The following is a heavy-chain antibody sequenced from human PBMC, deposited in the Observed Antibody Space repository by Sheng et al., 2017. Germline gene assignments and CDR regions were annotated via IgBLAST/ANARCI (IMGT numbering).Heavy chain of an antibody. Sequence: QVQLQQWGAGLLKPSETLSLTCAVYGGSFSGYYWSWIRQPPGKGLEWIGEINHSGSTNYNPSLKSRVTISVDTSKNQFSLKLSSVTAADTAVYYCASLRRVPAAIVLRPDYYYGMDVWGQGTTVTVSS. V-gene: IGHV4-34*01. CDR2: INHSGST. CDR3: ASLRRVPAAIVLRPDYYYGMDV. D-gene: IGHD2-2*02. CDR1: GGSFSGYY. J-gene: IGHJ6*02.